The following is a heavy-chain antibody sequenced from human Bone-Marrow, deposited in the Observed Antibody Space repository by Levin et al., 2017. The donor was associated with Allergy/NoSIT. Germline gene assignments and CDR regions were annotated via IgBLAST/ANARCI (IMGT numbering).Heavy chain of an antibody. CDR2: IKEDGSEK. CDR3: ASEYGRGFGY. D-gene: IGHD4-17*01. V-gene: IGHV3-7*01. J-gene: IGHJ4*02. CDR1: GFTFRSYW. Sequence: PGGSLRLSCAASGFTFRSYWMSWVRQAPGKGLEWVANIKEDGSEKYYVDSVKGRFTISRDNAEKSLYLQMNSLRAEDTALYYCASEYGRGFGYWGQGTLVTVSS.